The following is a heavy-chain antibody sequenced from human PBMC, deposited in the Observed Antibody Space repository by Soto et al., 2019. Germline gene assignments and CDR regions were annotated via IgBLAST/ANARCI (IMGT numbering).Heavy chain of an antibody. V-gene: IGHV3-23*01. Sequence: SGGSLRLSCAASGFTFSTYTMSWVRQAPGEGLEWVSGIIQSGETFYADSVKGRFTISRDNSNNMLYLQIHSLRADDTAVYYCATGESWVLGSYGMDVWGQGTTVTVSS. J-gene: IGHJ6*02. CDR1: GFTFSTYT. D-gene: IGHD1-1*01. CDR3: ATGESWVLGSYGMDV. CDR2: IIQSGET.